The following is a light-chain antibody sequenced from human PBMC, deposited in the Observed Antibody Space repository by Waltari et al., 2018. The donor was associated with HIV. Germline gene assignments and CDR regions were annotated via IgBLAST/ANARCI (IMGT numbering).Light chain of an antibody. V-gene: IGLV4-69*01. CDR1: SGHSSYA. Sequence: QLMLTQSPSASASLGASVKLTCTLSSGHSSYAIAWHQQQPEKGPRYLMKLNSDGSHSKGDGIPDRFSGSSSGAERYLTISSLQSEDEADYYCQTWGTGILVFGGGTNLTVL. CDR2: LNSDGSH. CDR3: QTWGTGILV. J-gene: IGLJ3*02.